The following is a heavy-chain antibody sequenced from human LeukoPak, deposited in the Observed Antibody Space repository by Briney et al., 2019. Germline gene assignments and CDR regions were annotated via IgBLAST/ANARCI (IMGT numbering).Heavy chain of an antibody. D-gene: IGHD3-10*01. CDR2: TYYRSKWYY. CDR1: GDTVSGNSAA. V-gene: IGHV6-1*01. Sequence: SQTLSLTCAISGDTVSGNSAAWNWIRQSPSKGLEWLARTYYRSKWYYDYAISVKSRITINPDTSKNQFSLQLTSVTPEDTAVYYCAYGSTFAIWGQGTVVSVSS. J-gene: IGHJ3*02. CDR3: AYGSTFAI.